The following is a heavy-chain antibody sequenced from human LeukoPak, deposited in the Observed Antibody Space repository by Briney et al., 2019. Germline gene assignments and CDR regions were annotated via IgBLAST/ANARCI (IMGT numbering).Heavy chain of an antibody. CDR1: GYTFTNYY. J-gene: IGHJ4*02. CDR3: ARAGGLSNFDH. V-gene: IGHV1-46*01. CDR2: INPSGGRT. D-gene: IGHD3/OR15-3a*01. Sequence: ASVKVSCKASGYTFTNYYMLWVRLSSGQGLQWMALINPSGGRTTYAQQFQGRLTVTRDTSTSTVYMELSSLRSDDTAVYYCARAGGLSNFDHWGQGTLVAVSS.